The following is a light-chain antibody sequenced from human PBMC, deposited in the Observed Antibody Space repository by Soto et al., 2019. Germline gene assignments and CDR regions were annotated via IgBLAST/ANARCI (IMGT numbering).Light chain of an antibody. CDR1: QSVSSDY. CDR2: GAS. V-gene: IGKV3-20*01. J-gene: IGKJ1*01. Sequence: EIVLTQSPGTLSLSPGERATLSCRASQSVSSDYLAWFQQKPGQAPRLLIFGASNRDTGIQDRFSGSGSGTDFTLTISRLEPEDFAMYYCQQYGSSPGTCGQGTKVEVK. CDR3: QQYGSSPGT.